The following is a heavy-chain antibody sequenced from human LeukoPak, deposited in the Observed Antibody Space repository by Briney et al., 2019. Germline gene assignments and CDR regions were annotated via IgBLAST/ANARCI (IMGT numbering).Heavy chain of an antibody. D-gene: IGHD6-13*01. V-gene: IGHV7-4-1*02. Sequence: ASVKVSCKASGYTITSYAMNWVRQAPGQGLEWMGWINTNTGNPTYAQGFTGRFVFSLDTSVSTAYLQISSLKAEDTAVYYCARDRDSSSWYVKSSGYFDYWGQGTLVTVSS. CDR1: GYTITSYA. J-gene: IGHJ4*02. CDR3: ARDRDSSSWYVKSSGYFDY. CDR2: INTNTGNP.